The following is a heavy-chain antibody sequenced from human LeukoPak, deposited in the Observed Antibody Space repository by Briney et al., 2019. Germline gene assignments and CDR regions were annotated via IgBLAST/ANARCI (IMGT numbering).Heavy chain of an antibody. Sequence: PGGSLRLSCAASGFTFSSYAMHWVRQAPGKGLEWVAVISYDGSNKYYADSVKGRFTISRDNSKNTLYLQMNSLRAEDTAVCYCARDLSPYYYYGMDVWGKGTTVTVSS. J-gene: IGHJ6*04. CDR2: ISYDGSNK. CDR3: ARDLSPYYYYGMDV. CDR1: GFTFSSYA. D-gene: IGHD2/OR15-2a*01. V-gene: IGHV3-30*04.